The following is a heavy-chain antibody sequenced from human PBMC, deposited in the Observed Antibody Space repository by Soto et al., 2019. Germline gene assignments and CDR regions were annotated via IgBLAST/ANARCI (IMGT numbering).Heavy chain of an antibody. CDR3: ARDHRPETSGYSSSWPPGVNWFDP. V-gene: IGHV3-53*01. CDR2: IYSGGST. D-gene: IGHD6-13*01. J-gene: IGHJ5*02. CDR1: GFTVSSNY. Sequence: GGSLRLSCAASGFTVSSNYMSWVRQAPGKGLEWVSVIYSGGSTYYADSVKGRFTISRDNSRNTLYLQMNSLRAEDTAVYYCARDHRPETSGYSSSWPPGVNWFDPWGQGTLVPVSS.